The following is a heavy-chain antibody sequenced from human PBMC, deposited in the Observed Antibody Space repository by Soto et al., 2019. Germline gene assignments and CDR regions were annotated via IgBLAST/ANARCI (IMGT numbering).Heavy chain of an antibody. CDR3: ARVRRWLQSHDAFDI. D-gene: IGHD5-12*01. V-gene: IGHV4-31*03. CDR2: IYYSGST. CDR1: GGSISSGGYY. J-gene: IGHJ3*02. Sequence: QVQLQESGPGLVKPSQTLSLTCTVSGGSISSGGYYWSWIRQHPGKGLEWIGYIYYSGSTYYNPSLKSRVTISVDTSKNQFSLKLSSVTAADTAVYYCARVRRWLQSHDAFDIWGQGTMVTVSS.